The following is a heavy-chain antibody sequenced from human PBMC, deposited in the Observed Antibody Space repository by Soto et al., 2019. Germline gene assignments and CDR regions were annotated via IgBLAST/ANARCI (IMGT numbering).Heavy chain of an antibody. V-gene: IGHV4-59*08. CDR1: GGSISSYY. CDR3: ARHLSSGLDYYYYMDV. J-gene: IGHJ6*03. D-gene: IGHD6-19*01. CDR2: IYYSGST. Sequence: SETLSLTCTVSGGSISSYYWSWIRQPPGKGLEWIGYIYYSGSTNYNPSLKSRVTISVDTSKNQFSLKLSSVTAADTAVYYCARHLSSGLDYYYYMDVWGKGTTVTVSS.